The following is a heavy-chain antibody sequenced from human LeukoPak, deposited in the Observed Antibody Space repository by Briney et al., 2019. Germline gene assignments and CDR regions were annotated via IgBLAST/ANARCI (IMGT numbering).Heavy chain of an antibody. CDR3: ARSISIVVVPAAVDY. Sequence: ASVKVSCKASGYTFTSYGISWVRQAPGQGLEWMGWISAYNGNTNYAQKLQGRVTMTTDTSTSTAYMELRSLRSDDTAVYYCARSISIVVVPAAVDYWGQGTLVTVSS. D-gene: IGHD2-2*01. CDR1: GYTFTSYG. V-gene: IGHV1-18*01. CDR2: ISAYNGNT. J-gene: IGHJ4*02.